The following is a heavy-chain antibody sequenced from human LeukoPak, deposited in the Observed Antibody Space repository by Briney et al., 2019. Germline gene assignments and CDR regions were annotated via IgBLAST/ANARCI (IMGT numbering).Heavy chain of an antibody. Sequence: KPSETLSLTCTASGGSISTYYWSWIRQPPGKGLEWIGYMYRTGSTNYNPSLKSRVTITPDTSKNQFSLRLTSVTAADTAVYYCAREGTYGWYNWFDPWGQGTLVTVSS. J-gene: IGHJ5*02. D-gene: IGHD6-19*01. CDR3: AREGTYGWYNWFDP. CDR1: GGSISTYY. V-gene: IGHV4-59*01. CDR2: MYRTGST.